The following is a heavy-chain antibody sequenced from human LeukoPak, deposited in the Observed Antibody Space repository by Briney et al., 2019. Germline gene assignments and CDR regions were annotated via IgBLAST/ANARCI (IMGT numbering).Heavy chain of an antibody. CDR2: IYHSGST. J-gene: IGHJ4*02. D-gene: IGHD3-16*01. CDR1: GGSISSSNW. CDR3: ARDPSYASSPVY. V-gene: IGHV4-4*02. Sequence: SETLSLTCAVSGGSISSSNWWSWVRQPPGKGLEWIGEIYHSGSTYYNPSLKSRVTISVDTSKNQFSLKLSSVTAADTAVYYCARDPSYASSPVYWGQGTLVTVSS.